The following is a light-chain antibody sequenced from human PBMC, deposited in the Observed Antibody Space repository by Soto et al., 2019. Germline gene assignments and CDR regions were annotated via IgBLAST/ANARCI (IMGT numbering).Light chain of an antibody. Sequence: EIVMTQSPATLSVSPGERATLSCRASQSVSSNLAWNQQKPGQAPRLLIYGASTRVAGFPARFSRSGSGTEFTLTISSLQSEDFAIYYCQQYNNWPPLTFGGGTKVEIK. J-gene: IGKJ4*01. CDR2: GAS. CDR3: QQYNNWPPLT. V-gene: IGKV3-15*01. CDR1: QSVSSN.